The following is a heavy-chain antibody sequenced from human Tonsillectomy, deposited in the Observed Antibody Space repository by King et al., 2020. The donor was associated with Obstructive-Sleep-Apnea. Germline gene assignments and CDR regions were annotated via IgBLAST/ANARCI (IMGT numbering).Heavy chain of an antibody. Sequence: VQLQQWGAELLKPSETLSLTCAVSGGSFSGYYWSWIRQPPGKGLEWIGEINHSGSTNDNPSLKSRVTISVDTSKNQLSLKLSSVTAADTAVYYCARGGGCSGGSCYYIDYWGQGMLVTVSS. D-gene: IGHD2-15*01. V-gene: IGHV4-34*01. CDR2: INHSGST. CDR1: GGSFSGYY. CDR3: ARGGGCSGGSCYYIDY. J-gene: IGHJ4*02.